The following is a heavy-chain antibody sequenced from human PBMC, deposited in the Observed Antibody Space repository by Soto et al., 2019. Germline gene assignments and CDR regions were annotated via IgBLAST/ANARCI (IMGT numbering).Heavy chain of an antibody. V-gene: IGHV3-23*01. Sequence: EVHLLESGGGLVHPGESLRLSCGASGFTFSSCVMTWVRQAPGKGLEWVSCITDSGTGTYYADSVKGRFTISRDNSKNTIYLQMNNLRAEDTGVYYCAKGLNNGRWYAEDWGQGTLVTVSS. CDR3: AKGLNNGRWYAED. CDR1: GFTFSSCV. CDR2: ITDSGTGT. J-gene: IGHJ4*02. D-gene: IGHD6-13*01.